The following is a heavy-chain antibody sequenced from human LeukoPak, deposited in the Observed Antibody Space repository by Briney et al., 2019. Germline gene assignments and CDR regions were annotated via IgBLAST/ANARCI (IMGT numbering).Heavy chain of an antibody. CDR1: GYTLTELS. CDR2: INPNSGGT. D-gene: IGHD3-9*01. Sequence: ASVKVSCKVSGYTLTELSMHWVRQAPGQGLEWMGWINPNSGGTNYAQKFQGRVTMTRDTSISTAYMELSRLRSDDTAVYYCARDVGNYDILTGYYKLVNWFDPWGQGTLVTVSS. CDR3: ARDVGNYDILTGYYKLVNWFDP. J-gene: IGHJ5*02. V-gene: IGHV1-2*02.